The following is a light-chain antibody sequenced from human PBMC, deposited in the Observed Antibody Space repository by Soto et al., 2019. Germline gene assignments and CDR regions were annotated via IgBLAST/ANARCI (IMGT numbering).Light chain of an antibody. CDR1: QSISADY. CDR3: QHYGSSVFT. CDR2: GGS. Sequence: EIVLTQSPGTLSLSPGGRAALSCRASQSISADYLVWYQQKPGQAPRLLIYGGSSRATGIPDRFSGSGSGTDFTLTISRLAPEDVAVYYCQHYGSSVFTFGPGTKVD. J-gene: IGKJ3*01. V-gene: IGKV3-20*01.